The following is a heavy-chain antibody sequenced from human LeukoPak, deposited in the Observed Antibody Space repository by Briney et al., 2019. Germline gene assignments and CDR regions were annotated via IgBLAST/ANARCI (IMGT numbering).Heavy chain of an antibody. CDR2: IWYDGSNK. Sequence: GRSLRLSCVASGFTFSSYGMHWVRQAPGKGLEWVAVIWYDGSNKYYADSVKGRFTISRDNSKNTLYLQMNSLRAEDTAVYYCARRHCNNNNCFLVDYWGQGTLVTVSS. J-gene: IGHJ4*02. CDR1: GFTFSSYG. V-gene: IGHV3-33*01. D-gene: IGHD2/OR15-2a*01. CDR3: ARRHCNNNNCFLVDY.